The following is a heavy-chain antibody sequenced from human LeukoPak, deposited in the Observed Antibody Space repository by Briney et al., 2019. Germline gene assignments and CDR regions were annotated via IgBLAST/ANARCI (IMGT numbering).Heavy chain of an antibody. V-gene: IGHV4-59*02. CDR3: ARGFYEPFDP. Sequence: PSETLSLTCSVSGASVSSSHWNWIRQSPGKGLEWIANVDYNGSTKYNPSLRGRGTMSLDTSKNQFHLKLESVTAADTARYYCARGFYEPFDPWGQGTLVIVST. J-gene: IGHJ5*02. D-gene: IGHD2/OR15-2a*01. CDR2: VDYNGST. CDR1: GASVSSSH.